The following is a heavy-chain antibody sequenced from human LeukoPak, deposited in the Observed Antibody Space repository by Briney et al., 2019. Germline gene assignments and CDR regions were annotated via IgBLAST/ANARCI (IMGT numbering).Heavy chain of an antibody. Sequence: PGGSLRLSCAASGFTFSSYWMSWVRQAPGKGLEWVANIKQDGSEKYYVDPMKGRFTISRDNAKNSLYLQMNSLRAEDTAVYYCARDRVAGTHDLWGQGTLVTVSS. CDR3: ARDRVAGTHDL. J-gene: IGHJ4*02. CDR2: IKQDGSEK. CDR1: GFTFSSYW. D-gene: IGHD6-19*01. V-gene: IGHV3-7*01.